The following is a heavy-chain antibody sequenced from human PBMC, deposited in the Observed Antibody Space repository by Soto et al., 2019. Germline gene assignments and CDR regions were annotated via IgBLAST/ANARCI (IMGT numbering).Heavy chain of an antibody. V-gene: IGHV3-9*01. CDR3: AKDIRAVLHAFDV. D-gene: IGHD3-10*01. J-gene: IGHJ3*01. Sequence: VQLVESGGGLVQPGGSLRLSCAASGFTFDDYGMHWVRQVPGKGLEWVSGISWNSGSVGYADSVEGRFTISRDNARNSLYLQMNSLRGDDTAFYYCAKDIRAVLHAFDVWGQGTLVAVSS. CDR1: GFTFDDYG. CDR2: ISWNSGSV.